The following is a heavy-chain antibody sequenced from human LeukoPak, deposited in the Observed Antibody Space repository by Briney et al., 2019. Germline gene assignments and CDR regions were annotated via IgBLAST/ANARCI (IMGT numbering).Heavy chain of an antibody. CDR3: ARETRGAVGSY. Sequence: GGSLRLSCAASVSTLSTYWTSWVRQTPGKGLEWVASLKQDGSDKYYVDSVKGRFTISRDNAENSLYLQMNSLRAEDTAVYYCARETRGAVGSYWGQGTLVTVSS. D-gene: IGHD6-19*01. J-gene: IGHJ4*02. V-gene: IGHV3-7*05. CDR2: LKQDGSDK. CDR1: VSTLSTYW.